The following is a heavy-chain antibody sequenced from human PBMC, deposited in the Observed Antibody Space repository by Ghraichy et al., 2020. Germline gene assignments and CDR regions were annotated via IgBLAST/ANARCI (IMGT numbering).Heavy chain of an antibody. CDR1: GASISNYY. CDR3: ARSIVASKPGYYGMDV. D-gene: IGHD6-13*01. J-gene: IGHJ6*02. CDR2: FYASGST. V-gene: IGHV4-4*07. Sequence: SETLSLTCTVSGASISNYYWSWIRQPAGKGLEWIGRFYASGSTNYNPSLKSRLIMSVDTSKNQFSLNLSSVTAADTAVYYCARSIVASKPGYYGMDVWGQGTTVTVSS.